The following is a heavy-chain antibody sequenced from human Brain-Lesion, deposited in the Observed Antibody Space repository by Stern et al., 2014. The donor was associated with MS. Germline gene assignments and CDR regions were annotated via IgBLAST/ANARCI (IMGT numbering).Heavy chain of an antibody. D-gene: IGHD1-26*01. CDR3: ATLSPGAGGNYYRHFDY. CDR2: FDPEDGET. CDR1: GYTLTDLS. V-gene: IGHV1-24*01. Sequence: VQLVQSGAEVKKPGASVKVSCKVSGYTLTDLSMPWVRQAPRKGLEWMGGFDPEDGETIYAQKVQGRVTMTEDTSTDTAYMELSSLRSEDTAVYYCATLSPGAGGNYYRHFDYWGQGTLVTVSS. J-gene: IGHJ4*02.